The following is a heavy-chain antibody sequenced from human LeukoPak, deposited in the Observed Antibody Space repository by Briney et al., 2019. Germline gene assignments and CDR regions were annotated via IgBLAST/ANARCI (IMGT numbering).Heavy chain of an antibody. J-gene: IGHJ6*03. CDR1: GFTFSSYA. V-gene: IGHV3-30-3*01. CDR3: ARVLVVVVAATPAIYYYYYYMDV. Sequence: GGSLRLSCAASGFTFSSYAMHWVRQAPGKGLEWVAVISYDGSNKYYADSVKGRFTISRDNSKNTLYLQMNSLRAEDTAVYYCARVLVVVVAATPAIYYYYYYMDVSRKGTTVTVSS. CDR2: ISYDGSNK. D-gene: IGHD2-15*01.